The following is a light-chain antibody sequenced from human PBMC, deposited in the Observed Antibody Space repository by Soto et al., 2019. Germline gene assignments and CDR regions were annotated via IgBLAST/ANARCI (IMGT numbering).Light chain of an antibody. CDR1: QSVRSY. V-gene: IGKV3-15*01. J-gene: IGKJ1*01. Sequence: EVVVTQSPATLSVSACERATLSCGASQSVRSYLAWYQQKPGQAPRLLIHGASTRATGIPARFSGSGSGTEFTLTISSLQSEDFAVYYCQQYNNWPRTFGQGTKVDIK. CDR2: GAS. CDR3: QQYNNWPRT.